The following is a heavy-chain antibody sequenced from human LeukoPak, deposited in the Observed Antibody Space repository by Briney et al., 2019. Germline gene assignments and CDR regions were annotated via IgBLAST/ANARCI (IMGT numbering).Heavy chain of an antibody. J-gene: IGHJ4*02. Sequence: SETLSLTCTVSGGSISSSSYYWGWIRQPPGKGLEWIGSIYYSGSTYYNPSLKSRVTISVDTSKNQFSLKLSSGTAADTAVYYCARDTVTTPFDYWGQGTLVTVSS. CDR1: GGSISSSSYY. D-gene: IGHD4-17*01. V-gene: IGHV4-39*07. CDR2: IYYSGST. CDR3: ARDTVTTPFDY.